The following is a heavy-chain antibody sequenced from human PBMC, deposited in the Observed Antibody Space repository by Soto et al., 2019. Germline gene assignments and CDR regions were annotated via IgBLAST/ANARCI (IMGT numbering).Heavy chain of an antibody. Sequence: SETLSLTCTVSGGSISSGGYYWSWIRQHPGKGLEWIGYIYYSGSTYYNPSLESRVTISVDTSKNQFSLKLSSVTAADTAVYYCARSVNSSGYFYYYYYYGMDVWGQGTTVTVSS. CDR1: GGSISSGGYY. CDR2: IYYSGST. V-gene: IGHV4-31*03. CDR3: ARSVNSSGYFYYYYYYGMDV. J-gene: IGHJ6*02. D-gene: IGHD3-22*01.